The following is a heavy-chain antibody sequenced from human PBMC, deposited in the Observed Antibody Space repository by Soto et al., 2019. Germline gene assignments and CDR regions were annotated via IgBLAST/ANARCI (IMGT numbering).Heavy chain of an antibody. V-gene: IGHV4-34*01. CDR3: ARGLVVVDYDFWSGYGRGDAFDI. Sequence: PSETLSLTCAVYGGSFSGYYWSWIRQPPGKGLEWIGEINHSGSTNYNPSLKSRVTISVDTSKNQFSLKLSSVTAADTAVYYCARGLVVVDYDFWSGYGRGDAFDIWGQGTMVTVSS. J-gene: IGHJ3*02. CDR1: GGSFSGYY. CDR2: INHSGST. D-gene: IGHD3-3*01.